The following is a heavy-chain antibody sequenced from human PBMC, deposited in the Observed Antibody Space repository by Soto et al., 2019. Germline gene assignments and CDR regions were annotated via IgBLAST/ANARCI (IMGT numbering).Heavy chain of an antibody. J-gene: IGHJ6*02. V-gene: IGHV3-11*06. CDR2: ISSSSSYT. CDR3: ARGRARITMIVVVNDYYYGMDV. D-gene: IGHD3-22*01. Sequence: AGGSLRLSCAASGFTFSDYYMSWIRQAPGKGLEWVSYISSSSSYTNYADSVKGRFTISRDNAKNSLYLQMNSLRAEDTAVYYCARGRARITMIVVVNDYYYGMDVWGQGTTVTVSS. CDR1: GFTFSDYY.